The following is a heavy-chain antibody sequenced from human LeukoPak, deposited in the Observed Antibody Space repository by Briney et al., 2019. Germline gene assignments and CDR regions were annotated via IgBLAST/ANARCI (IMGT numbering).Heavy chain of an antibody. J-gene: IGHJ5*02. V-gene: IGHV3-21*01. CDR1: GFTFSSYS. CDR2: TSSSSSYI. Sequence: GGSLRLSCAASGFTFSSYSMNWVRQAPGKGLEWVSSTSSSSSYIYYADSVKGRFTISRDNAKNSLYLQMNSLRAEDTAVYYCARESITMVRGVILNWFDPWGQGTLVTVSS. CDR3: ARESITMVRGVILNWFDP. D-gene: IGHD3-10*01.